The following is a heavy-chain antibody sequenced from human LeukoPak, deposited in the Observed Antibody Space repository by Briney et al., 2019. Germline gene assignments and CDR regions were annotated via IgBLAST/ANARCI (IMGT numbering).Heavy chain of an antibody. CDR2: MNPNSGNT. D-gene: IGHD6-19*01. J-gene: IGHJ3*02. V-gene: IGHV1-8*02. CDR1: GYTFTSYG. CDR3: ARVGEYSGWYGGAFDI. Sequence: ASVKVSCKASGYTFTSYGISWVRQATGQGLEWMGWMNPNSGNTGYAQKFQGRVTITRNTSISTAYMELSSLRSEDTAVYYCARVGEYSGWYGGAFDIWGQGTMVTVSS.